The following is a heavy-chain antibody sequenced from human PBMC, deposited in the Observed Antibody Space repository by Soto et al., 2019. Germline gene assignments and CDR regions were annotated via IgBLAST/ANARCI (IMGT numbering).Heavy chain of an antibody. Sequence: QVQLQQWGAGLLKPSETLSLTCAVYGGSFSGYYWSWIRQPPGKGLEWIGEINHSGSTNYNPSLKSRVTISVDTSKNQFSLKLSSVTAADTAVYYCASSTKAAAGQLDYWGQGTLVTVSS. CDR2: INHSGST. V-gene: IGHV4-34*01. CDR3: ASSTKAAAGQLDY. CDR1: GGSFSGYY. J-gene: IGHJ4*02. D-gene: IGHD6-13*01.